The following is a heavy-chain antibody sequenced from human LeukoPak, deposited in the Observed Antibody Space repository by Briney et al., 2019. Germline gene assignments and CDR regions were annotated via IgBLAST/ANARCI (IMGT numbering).Heavy chain of an antibody. V-gene: IGHV1-2*02. CDR3: ASLAVAGTGGDY. Sequence: GESLKISCKASGYTFTGYYMHWVRQAPGQGLEWMGWINPNSGGTNYAQKFQGRVTMTRDTSISTAYMELSRLRSDDTAVYYCASLAVAGTGGDYWGQGTLVTVSS. CDR1: GYTFTGYY. CDR2: INPNSGGT. J-gene: IGHJ4*02. D-gene: IGHD6-19*01.